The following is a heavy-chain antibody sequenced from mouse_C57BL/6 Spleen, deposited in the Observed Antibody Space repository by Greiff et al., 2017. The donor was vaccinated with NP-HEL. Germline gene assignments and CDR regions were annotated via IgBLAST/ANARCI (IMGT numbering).Heavy chain of an antibody. CDR3: ARREGLSWTMAY. CDR2: IYWDDDK. Sequence: QVTLKVSGPGILQSSQTLSLTCSFSGFSLSTSGMGVSWIRHPSGKGLEWLAHIYWDDDKRYNPSLKSRLTISKDTSRNQVVHKIARVDTADTATYYGARREGLSWTMAYWGQGTLVTVSA. V-gene: IGHV8-12*01. J-gene: IGHJ3*01. CDR1: GFSLSTSGMG. D-gene: IGHD1-1*02.